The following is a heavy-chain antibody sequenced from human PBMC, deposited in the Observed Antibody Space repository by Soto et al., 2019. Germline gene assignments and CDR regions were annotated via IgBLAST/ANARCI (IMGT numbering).Heavy chain of an antibody. Sequence: QVQLVQSGAEVKKPGSSVKVSCKASGGTFSSYPLSWVRQAPGQGLEWMGGIIPIFGIVNSAQKFQGRVSITADESTSTAFMELSSLTSEDKDVYYCARPRTTGTTKGYDYWGQGTLVTVSS. V-gene: IGHV1-69*01. CDR3: ARPRTTGTTKGYDY. J-gene: IGHJ4*02. D-gene: IGHD1-1*01. CDR2: IIPIFGIV. CDR1: GGTFSSYP.